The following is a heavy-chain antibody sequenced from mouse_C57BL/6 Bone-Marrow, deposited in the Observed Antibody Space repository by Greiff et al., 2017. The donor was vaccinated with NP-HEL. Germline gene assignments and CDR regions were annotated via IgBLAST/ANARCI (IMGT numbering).Heavy chain of an antibody. Sequence: QVQLQQPGAELVKPGASVKLSCKASGYTFTSYWMQWVKQRPGQGLEWIGEIDPSDSYTNYNQKFKGKATLTVDTSSSTAYMQLSSLTSEDSAVYYCERAVVAHYYAMDYWGQGTSVTVSS. CDR3: ERAVVAHYYAMDY. CDR2: IDPSDSYT. D-gene: IGHD1-1*01. V-gene: IGHV1-50*01. CDR1: GYTFTSYW. J-gene: IGHJ4*01.